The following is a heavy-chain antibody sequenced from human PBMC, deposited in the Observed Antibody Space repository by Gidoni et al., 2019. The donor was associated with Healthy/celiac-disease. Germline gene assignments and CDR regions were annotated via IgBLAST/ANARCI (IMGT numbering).Heavy chain of an antibody. CDR1: GYTFTRYY. V-gene: IGHV1-46*01. Sequence: HVQLVPSGAEVKQPGASVNVSCQASGYTFTRYYMHWVRQSPGQGLEWMGIINPSGGSTSYAQKFQGRGTMTRDTSTSTVYMELSSLRSEDTAVYYCARDLYDSSGYYQAFDYWGQGTLVTVSS. CDR3: ARDLYDSSGYYQAFDY. CDR2: INPSGGST. D-gene: IGHD3-22*01. J-gene: IGHJ4*02.